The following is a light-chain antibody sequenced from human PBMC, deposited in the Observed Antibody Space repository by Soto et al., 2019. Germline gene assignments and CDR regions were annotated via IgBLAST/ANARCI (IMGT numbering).Light chain of an antibody. Sequence: IVLTQSPAILSLSPGERATLSCRASQSVNTYVAWYQQKPGQAPRLLIYDVSNRATGIPARFSGSGSGTDFTLTISSLEPEDSAVYYCQQRSNWPPYTFGQGTKLEIK. CDR2: DVS. CDR3: QQRSNWPPYT. V-gene: IGKV3-11*01. J-gene: IGKJ2*01. CDR1: QSVNTY.